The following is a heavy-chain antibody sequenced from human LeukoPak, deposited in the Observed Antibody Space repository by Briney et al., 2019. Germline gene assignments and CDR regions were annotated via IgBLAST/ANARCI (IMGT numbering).Heavy chain of an antibody. D-gene: IGHD3-10*01. V-gene: IGHV3-21*01. Sequence: GGTLRLSCAASGVTFSSYSMDWVRQAPGKGLEWVSSISSSSSYIYYADSVKGRFTISRDNAKNSLYLQMNSLRAEDTAVYYCAREPQAMVRGTYDYWGQGTLVTVSS. CDR3: AREPQAMVRGTYDY. CDR2: ISSSSSYI. J-gene: IGHJ4*02. CDR1: GVTFSSYS.